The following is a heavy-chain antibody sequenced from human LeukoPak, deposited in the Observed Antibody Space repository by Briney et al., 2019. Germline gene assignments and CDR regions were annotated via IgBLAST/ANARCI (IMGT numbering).Heavy chain of an antibody. CDR2: IYYSGST. J-gene: IGHJ4*02. CDR3: ARVREFSWTRAPPYYFDY. Sequence: SETLSLTCTVSGGSISSYYWSWIRQPPGKGLEWIGYIYYSGSTYYNPSLKSRVTISVDTSKNQFSLKLSSVTAADTAVYYCARVREFSWTRAPPYYFDYWGQGTLVTVSS. V-gene: IGHV4-59*12. D-gene: IGHD3-10*01. CDR1: GGSISSYY.